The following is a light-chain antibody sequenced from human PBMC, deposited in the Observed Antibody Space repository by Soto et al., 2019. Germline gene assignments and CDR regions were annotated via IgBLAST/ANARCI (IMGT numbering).Light chain of an antibody. CDR3: TAWDDSLSGYV. J-gene: IGLJ1*01. Sequence: QSVLTQPPSTSGTPGQRVTISCSGSSSNIGSNYVSWYQQLPGTAPKLLIYSNNQRPSGVPERFSGPKSGTSASLVIRGLRSEDEAEYYCTAWDDSLSGYVFGTGTKVTVL. CDR2: SNN. V-gene: IGLV1-47*02. CDR1: SSNIGSNY.